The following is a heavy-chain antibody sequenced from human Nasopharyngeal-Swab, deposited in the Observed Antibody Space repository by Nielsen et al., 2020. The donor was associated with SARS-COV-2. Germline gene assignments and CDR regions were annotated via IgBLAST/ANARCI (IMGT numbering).Heavy chain of an antibody. J-gene: IGHJ4*02. CDR3: ARDSGPGYSYGSFDY. CDR2: IYYSGST. V-gene: IGHV4-59*01. D-gene: IGHD5-18*01. Sequence: SETLSLTCTVSGGSISSCYWSWIRQPPGKGLEWIGYIYYSGSTNYNPSLKSRVTISVDTSKNQFSLKLSSVTAADTAVYYCARDSGPGYSYGSFDYWGQGTLVTVSS. CDR1: GGSISSCY.